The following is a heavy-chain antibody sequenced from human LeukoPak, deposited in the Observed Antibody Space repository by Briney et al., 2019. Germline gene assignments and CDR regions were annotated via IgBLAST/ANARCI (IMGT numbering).Heavy chain of an antibody. CDR3: ARDGMVRGVLEYYYYGMDV. V-gene: IGHV3-48*03. Sequence: PGGSLRLSCAASGFTFSSYEMNWVRQAPGKGLEWVSYISSSGSTIYYADSVKGRFTISRDNAKNSLYLQMNSPRAEDTAVYYCARDGMVRGVLEYYYYGMDVWGKGTTVTVSS. CDR1: GFTFSSYE. J-gene: IGHJ6*04. D-gene: IGHD3-10*01. CDR2: ISSSGSTI.